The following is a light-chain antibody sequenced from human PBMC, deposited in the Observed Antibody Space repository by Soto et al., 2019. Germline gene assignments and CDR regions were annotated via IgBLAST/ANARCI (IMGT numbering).Light chain of an antibody. V-gene: IGKV1-39*01. J-gene: IGKJ5*01. CDR2: AAS. CDR1: QSISSY. CDR3: QQSYSTPST. Sequence: IQRTQFPSSLSSSVGDRVTITCRASQSISSYLNWYQQKPGKAPKLLIYAASSLQSGVPSRFSGSGSGTDFTLTISSLQPEDFATYYCQQSYSTPSTFGQGTRLEIK.